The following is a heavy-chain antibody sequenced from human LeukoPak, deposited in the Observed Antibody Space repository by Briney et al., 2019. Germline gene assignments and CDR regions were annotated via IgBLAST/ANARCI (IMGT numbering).Heavy chain of an antibody. V-gene: IGHV4-39*07. D-gene: IGHD2-2*01. CDR1: GGSISSSSYY. J-gene: IGHJ3*02. CDR2: IYYSGST. Sequence: SETLSLTCTVSGGSISSSSYYWGWLRQPPGKGLEWTGSIYYSGSTYYNPSLKSRVTISVDTSKNQFSLKLSSVTAADTAVYYCARHSTTAGTEYAFDIWGQGTMVTVSS. CDR3: ARHSTTAGTEYAFDI.